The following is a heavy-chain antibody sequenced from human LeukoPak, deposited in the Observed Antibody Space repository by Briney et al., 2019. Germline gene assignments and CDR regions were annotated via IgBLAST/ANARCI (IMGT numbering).Heavy chain of an antibody. J-gene: IGHJ4*02. CDR1: GYSFTSYW. CDR3: ARHPRNIVVVAASRGYFDY. V-gene: IGHV5-51*01. Sequence: GESLKISCKGSGYSFTSYWIGWVRQMPGKGLEWMGIIYPGDSDTRYSPSFQGQVTISADKSISTAYLQWSSLKALDTAMYYCARHPRNIVVVAASRGYFDYWGQGTLVTVSS. CDR2: IYPGDSDT. D-gene: IGHD2-15*01.